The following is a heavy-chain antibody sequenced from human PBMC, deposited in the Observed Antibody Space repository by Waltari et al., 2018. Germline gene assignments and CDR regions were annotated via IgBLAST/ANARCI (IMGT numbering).Heavy chain of an antibody. Sequence: QVQLVQCWAEVKQRGASVKVSGHASGSTFPVDSLYMMRQAPGEGLEWVGLINPKGGGRNYAQKLQGRFTMTRDTSISTSYMEMNRLRPDDTAVYYCARVREYGSRNRFDYWGQGTLVTVSS. CDR2: INPKGGGR. CDR3: ARVREYGSRNRFDY. D-gene: IGHD3-10*01. J-gene: IGHJ4*02. CDR1: GSTFPVDS. V-gene: IGHV1-2*02.